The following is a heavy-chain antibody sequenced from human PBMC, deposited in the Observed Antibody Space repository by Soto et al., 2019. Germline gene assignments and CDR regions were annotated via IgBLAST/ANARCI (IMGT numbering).Heavy chain of an antibody. J-gene: IGHJ6*03. CDR2: IKSNSDGGTT. CDR3: NTDPYSSTGQSNYYMDV. CDR1: GFTFSNAW. V-gene: IGHV3-15*01. D-gene: IGHD6-13*01. Sequence: EVQLVESGGGLVKPGGSLRLSCAASGFTFSNAWMSWVRQAPGKGLEWVGRIKSNSDGGTTGYAAPVKGRFTISRDDSKNTLYRQMTSLETEDTALYYCNTDPYSSTGQSNYYMDVRGKGTTVTVSS.